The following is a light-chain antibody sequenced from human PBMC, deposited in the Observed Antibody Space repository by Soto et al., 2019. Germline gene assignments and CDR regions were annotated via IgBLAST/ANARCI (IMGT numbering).Light chain of an antibody. CDR1: QSISSW. CDR2: KAS. J-gene: IGKJ1*01. V-gene: IGKV1-5*03. Sequence: IQMTQSPSTLSASVGDRVTITCRASQSISSWLAWYQQKPGKAPKLLIYKASTLESGVPSNFSGSGSGTEFSLTISSLQPEDFATYYCQQYNAYPWKFGQGTKVDIK. CDR3: QQYNAYPWK.